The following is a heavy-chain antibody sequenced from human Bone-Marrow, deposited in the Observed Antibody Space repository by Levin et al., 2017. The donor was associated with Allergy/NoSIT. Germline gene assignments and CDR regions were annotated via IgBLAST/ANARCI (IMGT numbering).Heavy chain of an antibody. D-gene: IGHD3-22*01. J-gene: IGHJ4*02. V-gene: IGHV3-23*01. CDR3: AKGSFGGYDSSGYFIPTPFDY. CDR1: GFTFSSYA. Sequence: SCAASGFTFSSYAMSWVRQAPGKGLEWVSDISGSGGSTYYADSVKGRFTISRDNSKNALYLQMNSLRAEDTAVYYCAKGSFGGYDSSGYFIPTPFDYWGQGTLVTVSS. CDR2: ISGSGGST.